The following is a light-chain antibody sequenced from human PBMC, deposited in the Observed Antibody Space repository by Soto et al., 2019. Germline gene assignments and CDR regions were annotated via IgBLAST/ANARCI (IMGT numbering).Light chain of an antibody. Sequence: DIQVSQSPSTLSASVGDRVTITCRASQSISSWLAWYQQKPGKAPKILIYKASSLESGVPSRFSGSGSGTEFTLTISSLQPDDFATYYCQQYSTYTPRTFGQGTNVDIK. J-gene: IGKJ1*01. CDR2: KAS. V-gene: IGKV1-5*03. CDR3: QQYSTYTPRT. CDR1: QSISSW.